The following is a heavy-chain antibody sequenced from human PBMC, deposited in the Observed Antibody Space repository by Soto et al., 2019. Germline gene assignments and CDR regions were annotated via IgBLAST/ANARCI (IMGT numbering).Heavy chain of an antibody. CDR2: FDPEDGET. J-gene: IGHJ4*02. V-gene: IGHV1-24*01. CDR3: ATGFCGGDCFRFDY. Sequence: ASVKVSCKVSGYTLTELSMHWVRQAPGKGPEWMGYFDPEDGETTYAQKFLGRVTMTKDTSTDTAYMELSSLRSEDTAVYYCATGFCGGDCFRFDYWGQGTLVTVSS. D-gene: IGHD2-21*02. CDR1: GYTLTELS.